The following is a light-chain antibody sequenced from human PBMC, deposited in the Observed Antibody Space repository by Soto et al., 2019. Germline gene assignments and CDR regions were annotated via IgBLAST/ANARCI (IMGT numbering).Light chain of an antibody. CDR3: QQYGRSPPWT. CDR2: GAS. J-gene: IGKJ1*01. CDR1: QIISSSY. V-gene: IGKV3-20*01. Sequence: EIVLTQSPGTLSMSLGDRATLSCRASQIISSSYLAWYQQKPGQAPRLLFYGASNRATGIPDRFSGRGSGTDLTLTTSRLEPEDFSVYYCQQYGRSPPWTFGQGTKLEI.